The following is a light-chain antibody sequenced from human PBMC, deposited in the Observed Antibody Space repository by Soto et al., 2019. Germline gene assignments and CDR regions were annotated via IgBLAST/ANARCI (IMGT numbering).Light chain of an antibody. J-gene: IGLJ1*01. CDR3: SSYTRSSISV. CDR2: DVI. CDR1: SSDVGGYDY. V-gene: IGLV2-14*01. Sequence: QSVLTQPASVSGSPGQSITISCTGTSSDVGGYDYVSWYQQHPGKAPTLLIYDVINRPSGVSFSFSGSKSGNTASLTISGLQAEDEAEYYCSSYTRSSISVFGTGTKLTVL.